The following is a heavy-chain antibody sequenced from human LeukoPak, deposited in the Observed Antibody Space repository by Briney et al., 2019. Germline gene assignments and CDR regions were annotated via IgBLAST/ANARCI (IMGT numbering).Heavy chain of an antibody. J-gene: IGHJ5*02. D-gene: IGHD2-2*01. Sequence: SETLSLTCAVSGGTFRGYYWGWIRQPPGKGLEWIGSIYHSGNTYYNPSLKSRVTISVDTSKNQFSLKLSSVTAADTAVYYCARGSGYCDSTTCYNWFDPWGLGTLVTVSS. CDR3: ARGSGYCDSTTCYNWFDP. CDR2: IYHSGNT. V-gene: IGHV4-38-2*01. CDR1: GGTFRGYY.